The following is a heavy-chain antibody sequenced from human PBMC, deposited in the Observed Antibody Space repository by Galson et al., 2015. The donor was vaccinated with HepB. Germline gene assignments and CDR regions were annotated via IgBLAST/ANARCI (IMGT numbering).Heavy chain of an antibody. CDR2: IWFDGSNK. J-gene: IGHJ3*02. D-gene: IGHD6-13*01. CDR3: ARSPSSSWGDGFDI. Sequence: SLRLSCAASGFTFSNYGKHWVRQAPGKGLEWVAVIWFDGSNKDCLDSVRGRFTISRDNSKNMLFLEMNSLRDEDTATYYCARSPSSSWGDGFDIWGQGTMVSVSP. V-gene: IGHV3-33*01. CDR1: GFTFSNYG.